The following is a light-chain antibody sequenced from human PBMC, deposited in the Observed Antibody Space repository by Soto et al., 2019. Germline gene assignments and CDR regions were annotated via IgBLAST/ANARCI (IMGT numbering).Light chain of an antibody. J-gene: IGKJ1*01. CDR2: TTS. V-gene: IGKV1-17*03. CDR1: RGISNY. Sequence: DVQVTQSPSAVSASVGDRVNITCRASRGISNYLAWFQQKPGKVPNRLIYTTSTLQSGVPSRFSGSRSGTEFTLTISSLQPEDFATYFCQQTSSNPRTFGQGTKVDIK. CDR3: QQTSSNPRT.